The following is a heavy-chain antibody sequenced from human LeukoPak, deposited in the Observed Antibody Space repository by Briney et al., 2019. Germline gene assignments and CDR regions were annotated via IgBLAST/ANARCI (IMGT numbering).Heavy chain of an antibody. V-gene: IGHV3-23*01. CDR3: AKGGQRLVRAFDI. CDR1: GFTFSNFA. J-gene: IGHJ3*02. Sequence: TGGSLRLSCAASGFTFSNFAMSCVRQAPGKGLEWVSAISGGGGSTYYADSVKGRFTISRDNSKNTLYLQMSRVRAEDTAVYYCAKGGQRLVRAFDIWGQGTVVTVSS. D-gene: IGHD6-19*01. CDR2: ISGGGGST.